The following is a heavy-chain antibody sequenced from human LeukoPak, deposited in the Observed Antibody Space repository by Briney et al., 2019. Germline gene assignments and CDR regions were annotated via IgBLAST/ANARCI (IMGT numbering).Heavy chain of an antibody. Sequence: GGSLRLSCAASGFTFSSYSMNWVRQAPGKGLEWVSSISSSSSHIYYADSVKGRFTISRDNAKNSLYLQMNSLRAEDTAVYYCARDSLHYYDSSGYYPDYWGQGTLVTVSS. CDR1: GFTFSSYS. J-gene: IGHJ4*02. CDR2: ISSSSSHI. D-gene: IGHD3-22*01. CDR3: ARDSLHYYDSSGYYPDY. V-gene: IGHV3-21*01.